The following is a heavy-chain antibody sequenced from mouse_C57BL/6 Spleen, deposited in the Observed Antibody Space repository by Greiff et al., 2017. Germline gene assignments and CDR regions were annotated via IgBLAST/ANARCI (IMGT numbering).Heavy chain of an antibody. CDR3: ARGDGYYAMDY. D-gene: IGHD2-3*01. CDR1: GYTFTSYW. CDR2: IHPNSGST. J-gene: IGHJ4*01. V-gene: IGHV1-64*01. Sequence: QVQLQQSGAELVKPGASVKLSCKASGYTFTSYWMHWVKQRPGQGLEWIGMIHPNSGSTNYNEKFKSKATLTVEKSSSTAYMQLSSLTSEDSAVYYCARGDGYYAMDYWGQGTSDTVSS.